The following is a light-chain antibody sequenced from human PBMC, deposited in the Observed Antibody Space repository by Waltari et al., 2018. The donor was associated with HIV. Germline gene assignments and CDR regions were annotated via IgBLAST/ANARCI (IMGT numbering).Light chain of an antibody. CDR1: ALAKQY. J-gene: IGLJ2*01. Sequence: SYELTQPPLASLSPGQTARITCSGAALAKQYAYWYQQKPGQAPVVVIYKDIERPSGIPERFSGSTSGTTVTLTISGLQAEDEGDYYCQSADTRGSNLVFGGGTKLTVL. CDR3: QSADTRGSNLV. CDR2: KDI. V-gene: IGLV3-25*03.